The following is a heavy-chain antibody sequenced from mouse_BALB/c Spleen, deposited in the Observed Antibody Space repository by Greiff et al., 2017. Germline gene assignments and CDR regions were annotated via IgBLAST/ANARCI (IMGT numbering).Heavy chain of an antibody. J-gene: IGHJ4*01. CDR1: GYTFTSYY. CDR2: IYPGNVNT. CDR3: ARSGYGYYYAMDC. Sequence: VQLQQSGPELVKPGASVRISCKASGYTFTSYYIHWVKQRPGQGLEWIGWIYPGNVNTKYNEKFKGKATLTADKSSSTAYMQLSSLTSEDSAVYFCARSGYGYYYAMDCWGQGTSVTVSS. V-gene: IGHV1S56*01. D-gene: IGHD1-2*01.